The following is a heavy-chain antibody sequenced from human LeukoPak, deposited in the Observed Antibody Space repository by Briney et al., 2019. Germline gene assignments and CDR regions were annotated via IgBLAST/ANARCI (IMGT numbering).Heavy chain of an antibody. J-gene: IGHJ4*02. Sequence: TGGSLRLSCAASGFTFSRYWMSWVRQAPGKGLEWVANIKQDGDDKYYMDSVKGRFTISRDNDKKSMYLQMNSLRAEETAVYYCSSRGYSGYDSEFDYWGQGTLVTVSS. CDR3: SSRGYSGYDSEFDY. V-gene: IGHV3-7*01. CDR1: GFTFSRYW. CDR2: IKQDGDDK. D-gene: IGHD5-12*01.